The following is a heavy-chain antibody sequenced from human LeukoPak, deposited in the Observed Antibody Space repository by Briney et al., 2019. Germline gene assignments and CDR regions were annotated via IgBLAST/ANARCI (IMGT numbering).Heavy chain of an antibody. Sequence: GGSLRLSCAVSGFTFSSYGMHWVRQAPGKGLEWVAFIRYDGSNKYYADSVKGRFTISRDNSKNTLYLQMNSLRAEDTAVYYCAKDPGPPIQPDAFDIWGQGTMVTVSS. CDR1: GFTFSSYG. CDR3: AKDPGPPIQPDAFDI. D-gene: IGHD5-18*01. V-gene: IGHV3-30*02. J-gene: IGHJ3*02. CDR2: IRYDGSNK.